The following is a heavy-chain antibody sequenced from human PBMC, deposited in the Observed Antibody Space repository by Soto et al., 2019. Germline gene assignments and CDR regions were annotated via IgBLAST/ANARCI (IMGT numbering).Heavy chain of an antibody. CDR2: INHSGST. CDR3: VRRGGSSSGDWYFDL. CDR1: GGSFSCYY. D-gene: IGHD6-6*01. V-gene: IGHV4-34*01. J-gene: IGHJ2*01. Sequence: PSETLSLTCAVYGGSFSCYYWIWIRQPPGKGLEWIGEINHSGSTNYNPSLKSRVTISVDTSKNQFSLKLSSVTAADTAVYYCVRRGGSSSGDWYFDLWGRGTLVTVSS.